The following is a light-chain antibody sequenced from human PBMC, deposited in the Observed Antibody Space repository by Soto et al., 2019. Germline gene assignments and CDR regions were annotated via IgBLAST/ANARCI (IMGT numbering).Light chain of an antibody. CDR3: ASYAGSRTYV. CDR1: SDIGNYNL. CDR2: EVT. J-gene: IGLJ1*01. Sequence: QSAVTQPASVSGSPGQSVTISCSGSDIGNYNLVSWYQHLSGRAPKLLIFEVTMRPSGISDRFSGSKSASTASLTISGLQAEDEGDYYCASYAGSRTYVFGSGTKLTVL. V-gene: IGLV2-23*02.